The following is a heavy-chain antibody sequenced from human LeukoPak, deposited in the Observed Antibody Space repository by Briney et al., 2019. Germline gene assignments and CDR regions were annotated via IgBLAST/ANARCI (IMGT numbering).Heavy chain of an antibody. CDR1: GGSFSGYY. CDR3: ARGRSGHFNWFDP. J-gene: IGHJ5*02. Sequence: PSETLSLTCAVYGGSFSGYYWSWVRQPPGKGLEWIGEINHSGSTNYNPSLKSRVTISVDTSKNQFSLKLSSVTAADTAVYYCARGRSGHFNWFDPWGQGTLVTVSS. D-gene: IGHD3-3*01. CDR2: INHSGST. V-gene: IGHV4-34*01.